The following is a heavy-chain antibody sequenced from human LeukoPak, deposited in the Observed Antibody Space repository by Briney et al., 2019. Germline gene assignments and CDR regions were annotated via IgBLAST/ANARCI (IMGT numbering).Heavy chain of an antibody. Sequence: GRFTISGDTANNVLYLQMNSLRAEDTALYYCAKDIVATIATGFDYWGQGTLVTVSS. J-gene: IGHJ4*02. CDR3: AKDIVATIATGFDY. V-gene: IGHV3-9*01. D-gene: IGHD5-12*01.